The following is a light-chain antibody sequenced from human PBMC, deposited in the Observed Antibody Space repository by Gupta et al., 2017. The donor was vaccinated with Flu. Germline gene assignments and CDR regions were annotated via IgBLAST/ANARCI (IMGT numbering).Light chain of an antibody. V-gene: IGLV2-8*01. J-gene: IGLJ1*01. Sequence: QSALTQPPSASGSPGQSVAISCTGTGSDVGGYNFVSWYQHHPGKAPKLIIYEVNKRPSGVPDRFSGSKSGNTASLTVSGLQADDEADYYCSSYSGANKAVFGTGTKVTVL. CDR3: SSYSGANKAV. CDR1: GSDVGGYNF. CDR2: EVN.